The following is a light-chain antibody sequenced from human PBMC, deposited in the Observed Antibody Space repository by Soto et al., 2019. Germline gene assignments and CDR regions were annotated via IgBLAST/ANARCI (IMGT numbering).Light chain of an antibody. J-gene: IGLJ2*01. V-gene: IGLV2-11*01. CDR2: DVN. CDR3: SSYAGSRL. Sequence: QSALTQPRSVSGSPGQSVTISCTGTSSDVGGYNYVSWYQQHPGKGPKLIIYDVNKRPSGVPGRFSGSKSGNTASLTISGLQAEDEADYYCSSYAGSRLFGGGTKVTVL. CDR1: SSDVGGYNY.